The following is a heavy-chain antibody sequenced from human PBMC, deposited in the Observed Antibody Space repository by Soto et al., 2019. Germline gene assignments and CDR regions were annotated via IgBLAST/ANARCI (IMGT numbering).Heavy chain of an antibody. Sequence: SVKVSCKASGGTFSSYAISWVRQAPGQGLDWMGGIIPIFGTANYAQKFQGRVTITADESTSTAYMELSSLRSEDTAVYYCARKSDYYDSSGYFGPYFDIWGQGTMVTVSS. J-gene: IGHJ3*02. CDR3: ARKSDYYDSSGYFGPYFDI. CDR1: GGTFSSYA. D-gene: IGHD3-22*01. V-gene: IGHV1-69*13. CDR2: IIPIFGTA.